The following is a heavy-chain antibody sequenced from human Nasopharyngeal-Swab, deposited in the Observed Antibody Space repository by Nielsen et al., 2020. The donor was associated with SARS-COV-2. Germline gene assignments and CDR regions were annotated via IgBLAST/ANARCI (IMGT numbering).Heavy chain of an antibody. V-gene: IGHV1-69*13. J-gene: IGHJ4*02. D-gene: IGHD3-3*01. CDR2: IIPIFGTA. CDR1: AGTFSSSA. CDR3: ARVLSGLVDYFDY. Sequence: SVKVSSKASAGTFSSSAIRCVRQAPGQGLEWMGGIIPIFGTANYAQKFQGRVTITAYESTSTAYMELSSLRSEDTAVYYCARVLSGLVDYFDYWGQGTLVTVSS.